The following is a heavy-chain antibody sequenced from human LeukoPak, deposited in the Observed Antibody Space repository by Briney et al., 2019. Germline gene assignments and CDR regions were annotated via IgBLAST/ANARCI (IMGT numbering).Heavy chain of an antibody. CDR1: GFTFSSYS. J-gene: IGHJ4*02. CDR2: ISSSSSYI. Sequence: GGSLRLSCAASGFTFSSYSMNWVRQAPGKGLEWVSSISSSSSYIYYADSVKGRFTISRDNAKNSLYLQMNSLRAEDTAVYYCARADSSSWYDGLIDYWGQGTLVTVSS. V-gene: IGHV3-21*01. D-gene: IGHD6-13*01. CDR3: ARADSSSWYDGLIDY.